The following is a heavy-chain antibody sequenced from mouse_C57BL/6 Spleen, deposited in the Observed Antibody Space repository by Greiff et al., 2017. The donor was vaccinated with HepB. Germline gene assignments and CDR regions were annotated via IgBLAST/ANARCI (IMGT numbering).Heavy chain of an antibody. CDR2: IDPENGDT. Sequence: EVQGVESGAELVRPGASVKLSCTASGFNIKDDYMHWVKQRPEQGLEWIGWIDPENGDTEYASKFQGKATITADTSSNTAYLQLSSLTSEDTAVYYCTTPTVVGGWYFDVWGTGTTVTVSS. J-gene: IGHJ1*03. CDR1: GFNIKDDY. V-gene: IGHV14-4*01. D-gene: IGHD1-1*01. CDR3: TTPTVVGGWYFDV.